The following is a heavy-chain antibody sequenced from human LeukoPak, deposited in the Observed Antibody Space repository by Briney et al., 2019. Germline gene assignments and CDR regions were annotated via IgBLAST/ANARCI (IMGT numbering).Heavy chain of an antibody. Sequence: ASVKVSCKVSGYTLTELSMHWVRQAPGKGLEWMGGFDPEDGETIYAQKFQGRVTMTEDTSTDTAYMELSSLRSEDTAVYYCARGPSRRRQQLVLGYWFDPWGQGTLVTVSS. D-gene: IGHD6-13*01. CDR2: FDPEDGET. V-gene: IGHV1-24*01. CDR1: GYTLTELS. CDR3: ARGPSRRRQQLVLGYWFDP. J-gene: IGHJ5*02.